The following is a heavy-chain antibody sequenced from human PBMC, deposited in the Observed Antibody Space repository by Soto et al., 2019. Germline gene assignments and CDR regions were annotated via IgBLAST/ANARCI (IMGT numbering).Heavy chain of an antibody. CDR1: GYTFTGHY. Sequence: GASVKVSCKASGYTFTGHYMHWVREAPGQGLEWMGWINPNSVGTNYAQKFQGRVTMTRDTSISTAYMELSRLRSDDTAVYYCASRSGDWGYSYGLWYYYGMDVWGQGTTVTVSS. CDR2: INPNSVGT. V-gene: IGHV1-2*02. J-gene: IGHJ6*02. D-gene: IGHD5-18*01. CDR3: ASRSGDWGYSYGLWYYYGMDV.